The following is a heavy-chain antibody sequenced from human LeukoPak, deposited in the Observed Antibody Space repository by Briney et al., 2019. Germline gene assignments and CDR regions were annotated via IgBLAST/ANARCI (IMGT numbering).Heavy chain of an antibody. J-gene: IGHJ4*02. CDR2: IIPIFGTA. D-gene: IGHD3-10*01. V-gene: IGHV1-69*06. Sequence: SVKVSCKASGGTFSSYAISWVRQAPGQGLEWMGGIIPIFGTANYAQKFQGRVTIAADKSTSTAYMELSSLRSEDTAVYYCARGSAYYYGSGSYMADYWGQGTLVTVSS. CDR3: ARGSAYYYGSGSYMADY. CDR1: GGTFSSYA.